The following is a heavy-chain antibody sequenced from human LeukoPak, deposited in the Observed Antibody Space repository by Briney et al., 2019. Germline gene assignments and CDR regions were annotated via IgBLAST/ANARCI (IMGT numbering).Heavy chain of an antibody. CDR2: MNPNSGNT. D-gene: IGHD6-13*01. CDR1: GYTFTSYD. CDR3: ARYSGDSSSCDY. V-gene: IGHV1-8*01. Sequence: ASVKVSCKASGYTFTSYDINWVRQATGQGLEWMGWMNPNSGNTGYAQKFQGRVTTTRNTSISTAYMELSSLRSEDTAVYYCARYSGDSSSCDYWGQGTLVTVSS. J-gene: IGHJ4*02.